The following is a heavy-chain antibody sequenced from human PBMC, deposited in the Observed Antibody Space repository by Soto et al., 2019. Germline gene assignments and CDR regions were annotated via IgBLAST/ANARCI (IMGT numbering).Heavy chain of an antibody. CDR1: GGTFSSYA. CDR3: ARDRDSGSYYGYYYYGMDV. V-gene: IGHV1-69*13. D-gene: IGHD1-26*01. J-gene: IGHJ6*02. CDR2: IIPIFGTA. Sequence: ASVKVSCKASGGTFSSYAISRVRQAPGQGLEWMGGIIPIFGTANYAQKFQGRVTITADESTSTAYMELSSLRSEDTAVYYCARDRDSGSYYGYYYYGMDVWGQGTTVTVSS.